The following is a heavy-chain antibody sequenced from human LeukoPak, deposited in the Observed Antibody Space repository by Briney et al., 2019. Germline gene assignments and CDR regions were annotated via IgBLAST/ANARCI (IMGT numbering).Heavy chain of an antibody. CDR1: GSRFTSYW. V-gene: IGHV5-10-1*01. J-gene: IGHJ4*02. CDR3: ATNVGIAAAYY. CDR2: IDPSDSYT. D-gene: IGHD6-13*01. Sequence: GESLKISCKGSGSRFTSYWISWVRQMPGKGLEWMGRIDPSDSYTNYSPSFQGHVTISADKSISTAYLQWSSLKASDTAMYYCATNVGIAAAYYWGQGTLVTVSS.